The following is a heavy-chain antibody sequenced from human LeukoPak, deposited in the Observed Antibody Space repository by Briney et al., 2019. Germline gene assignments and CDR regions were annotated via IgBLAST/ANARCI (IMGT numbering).Heavy chain of an antibody. J-gene: IGHJ4*02. D-gene: IGHD2-2*01. CDR1: GYSFASYW. Sequence: GESLKISCKGSGYSFASYWIGWVRQMPGKGLEWMGIIYPGDSDTRYSPSFQGQVTISAGKSISTAYLQWSSLKASDTAMYYCARHLSSHSSTMDGDYWGQGTLVTVSS. CDR3: ARHLSSHSSTMDGDY. V-gene: IGHV5-51*01. CDR2: IYPGDSDT.